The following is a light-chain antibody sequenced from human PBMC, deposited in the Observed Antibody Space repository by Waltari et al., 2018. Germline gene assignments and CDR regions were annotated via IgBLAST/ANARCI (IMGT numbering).Light chain of an antibody. J-gene: IGLJ2*01. CDR1: SSDVDGYNY. CDR3: SSYTSSSTVV. V-gene: IGLV2-14*01. Sequence: QSALTQPASVSGSPGQSITIPCTGTSSDVDGYNYVSWYQQHQGKAPKLMIYDVSNRPSGVSNRFSGSKSGNTASLTISGLQADDEADYYCSSYTSSSTVVFGGGTKLTVL. CDR2: DVS.